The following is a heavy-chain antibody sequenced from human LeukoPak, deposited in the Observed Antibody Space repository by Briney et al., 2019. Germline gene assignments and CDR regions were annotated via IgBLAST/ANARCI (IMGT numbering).Heavy chain of an antibody. Sequence: SETLSLTCAVYGESFSGYYWSWIRQPPGKGLEWIGEINHSGSTNYNPSPTSRVTILGETSKNQFSLKLSSVTAADTAVYYCAGEVITFFGVSRGGNDYWGEGTRVTV. CDR1: GESFSGYY. D-gene: IGHD3-3*01. CDR3: AGEVITFFGVSRGGNDY. CDR2: INHSGST. V-gene: IGHV4-34*01. J-gene: IGHJ4*02.